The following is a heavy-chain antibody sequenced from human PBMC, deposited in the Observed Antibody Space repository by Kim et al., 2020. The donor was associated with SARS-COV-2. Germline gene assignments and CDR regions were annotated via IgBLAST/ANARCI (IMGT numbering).Heavy chain of an antibody. CDR3: ARPLAYCTGSSCDTEGDWFLP. V-gene: IGHV3-30*02. D-gene: IGHD2-8*02. J-gene: IGHJ5*02. Sequence: GGSLRLSCAASGFTFSDYGMHWVRQAPGKGLEWVAVIWSDGSKKYYADSVKGRFTISRDNSKDTRYLQMNSLRTEDTAVYYCARPLAYCTGSSCDTEGDWFLPWGQGTLVTVSS. CDR1: GFTFSDYG. CDR2: IWSDGSKK.